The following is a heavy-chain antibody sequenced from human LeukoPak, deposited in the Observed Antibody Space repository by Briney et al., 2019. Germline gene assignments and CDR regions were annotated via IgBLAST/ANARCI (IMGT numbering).Heavy chain of an antibody. CDR2: IYPENSDT. V-gene: IGHV5-51*01. D-gene: IGHD6-13*01. CDR3: ARQMPGPAAAWE. Sequence: GESLKISCKGSGYSFTNNWIGWVRQMPGKGLEWMGMIYPENSDTKYSPSFQGQVTISADKSISTAYLQWSSLKASDTAMYYCARQMPGPAAAWEWGQGTLVTVSS. CDR1: GYSFTNNW. J-gene: IGHJ4*02.